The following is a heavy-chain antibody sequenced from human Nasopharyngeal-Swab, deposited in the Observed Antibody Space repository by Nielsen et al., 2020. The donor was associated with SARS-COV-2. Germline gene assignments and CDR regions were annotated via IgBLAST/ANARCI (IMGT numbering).Heavy chain of an antibody. CDR1: GGSMNSNNYY. V-gene: IGHV4-39*07. J-gene: IGHJ5*02. CDR3: ARAIKIFGAVVGSFDP. CDR2: IYYSGTT. D-gene: IGHD3-3*01. Sequence: GSLRLSCTVSGGSMNSNNYYWGWIRQPPEKGLEWTGSIYYSGTTYYNPSPKSRVTISLDTSKNQFSLKLNSLTAADTAVYFCARAIKIFGAVVGSFDPWGQGTLVTVSS.